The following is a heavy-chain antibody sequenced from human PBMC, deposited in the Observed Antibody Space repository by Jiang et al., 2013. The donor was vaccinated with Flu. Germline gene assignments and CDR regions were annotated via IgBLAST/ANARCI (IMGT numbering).Heavy chain of an antibody. CDR1: GYTLTTYA. Sequence: QSGSELKKPGASVKVSCKASGYTLTTYAMNWVRQAPGQGLEWMGWINTNTGNPTYAQGFTGRFVFSLDTSVSTAYLQISSLKAEDTAVYYCANIWSGTYYYYYYGMDVWGQGTTVTVSS. CDR3: ANIWSGTYYYYYYGMDV. J-gene: IGHJ6*02. V-gene: IGHV7-4-1*02. CDR2: INTNTGNP. D-gene: IGHD3-3*01.